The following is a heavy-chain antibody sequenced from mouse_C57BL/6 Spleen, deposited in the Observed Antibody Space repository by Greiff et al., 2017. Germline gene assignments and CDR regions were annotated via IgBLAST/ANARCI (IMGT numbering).Heavy chain of an antibody. CDR1: GYTFTDYN. V-gene: IGHV1-18*01. Sequence: EVKLQESGPELVKPGASVKIPCKASGYTFTDYNMDWVKQSHGKSLEWIGDINPNNGGTIYNQKFKGKATLTVDKSSSTAYMELRRLTSEDTAVYYCARRKNSGGYYFDYWGQGTTLTVSS. D-gene: IGHD4-1*01. J-gene: IGHJ2*01. CDR2: INPNNGGT. CDR3: ARRKNSGGYYFDY.